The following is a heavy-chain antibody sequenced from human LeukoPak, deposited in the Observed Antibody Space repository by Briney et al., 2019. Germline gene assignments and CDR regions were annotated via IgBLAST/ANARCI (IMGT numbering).Heavy chain of an antibody. CDR1: GYTFTGYY. J-gene: IGHJ4*02. Sequence: GASVKVSCKASGYTFTGYYMHWVRQAPGQGLEWMGWINPNSGGTNYAQKFQARVTMTRDTSISTAYMELSRLRSDDTAVYYCARPLMVRGVMFGYWGQGTLVTVSS. V-gene: IGHV1-2*02. D-gene: IGHD3-10*01. CDR3: ARPLMVRGVMFGY. CDR2: INPNSGGT.